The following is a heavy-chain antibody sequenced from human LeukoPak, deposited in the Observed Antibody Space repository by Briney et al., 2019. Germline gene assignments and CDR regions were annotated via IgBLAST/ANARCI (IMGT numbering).Heavy chain of an antibody. Sequence: GGSLRLSCAASGFTFSINAMHWVRQAPGKGLEWVAVISYDGSDKYSTDSVKGRFTISRDNSKNTLYLQMNSLRAEDTAVYYCARGPHAEMATMPFDYWGQGTLVTVSS. CDR1: GFTFSINA. CDR2: ISYDGSDK. CDR3: ARGPHAEMATMPFDY. V-gene: IGHV3-30*10. D-gene: IGHD5-24*01. J-gene: IGHJ4*02.